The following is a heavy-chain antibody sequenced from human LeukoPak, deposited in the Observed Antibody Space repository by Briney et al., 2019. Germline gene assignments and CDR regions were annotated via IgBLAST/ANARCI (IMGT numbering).Heavy chain of an antibody. V-gene: IGHV4-38-2*02. CDR1: GYFISSGYY. CDR2: IYHSGST. D-gene: IGHD1-26*01. J-gene: IGHJ5*02. Sequence: PSETLSLTCIVSGYFISSGYYWGWIRQSPGKGLERIGSIYHSGSTYYNPSLKSRVTISVDTSKNQFSLKLSSVTAADPAVYYCARRIVGATNWFDPWGQGTLVTVSS. CDR3: ARRIVGATNWFDP.